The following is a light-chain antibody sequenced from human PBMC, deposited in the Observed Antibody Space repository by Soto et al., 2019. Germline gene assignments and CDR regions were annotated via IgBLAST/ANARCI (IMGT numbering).Light chain of an antibody. CDR1: SSDVGGYNY. V-gene: IGLV2-14*03. J-gene: IGLJ3*02. Sequence: QSALTQPASVSGSPGQSITISCTGTSSDVGGYNYVSWYQQHPGKAPKLMIYDVTNRPSVISNRFSGSKSGNTAFLTISGLHAEDEADYYCSSYTTSRTLVFGGGTKLTVL. CDR3: SSYTTSRTLV. CDR2: DVT.